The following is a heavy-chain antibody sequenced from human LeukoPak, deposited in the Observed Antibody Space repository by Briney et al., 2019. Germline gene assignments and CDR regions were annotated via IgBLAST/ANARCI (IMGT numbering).Heavy chain of an antibody. V-gene: IGHV1-69*06. J-gene: IGHJ6*04. Sequence: ASVKVSCKAPGGTFSSYAISWVRQTPGQGLEWMGGIIPIFGTANYAQKFQGRVTNTADKSTSTAYMELSSLRSEDTAVYYCARGHITMVRGVEGMDVWGKGTTVTVSS. CDR2: IIPIFGTA. CDR1: GGTFSSYA. D-gene: IGHD3-10*01. CDR3: ARGHITMVRGVEGMDV.